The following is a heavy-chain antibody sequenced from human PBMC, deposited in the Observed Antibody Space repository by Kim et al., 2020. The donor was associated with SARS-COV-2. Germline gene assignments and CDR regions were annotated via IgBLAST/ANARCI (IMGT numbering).Heavy chain of an antibody. CDR3: ARIYDVKDRRYNYYYIDV. D-gene: IGHD5-12*01. CDR1: GGSFIGYS. V-gene: IGHV4-34*01. CDR2: IDHSGSA. J-gene: IGHJ6*03. Sequence: SETLSLTCGVYGGSFIGYSWSWIRQSPGKGLQWIGEIDHSGSATYIPSLKSRVLISADTSKNQFSLRLTSVTAADTALYFCARIYDVKDRRYNYYYIDV.